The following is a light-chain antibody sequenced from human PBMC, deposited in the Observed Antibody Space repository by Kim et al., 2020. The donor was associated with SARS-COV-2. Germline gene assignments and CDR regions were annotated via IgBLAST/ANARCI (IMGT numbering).Light chain of an antibody. CDR2: QHT. CDR1: DLGDKY. J-gene: IGLJ3*02. V-gene: IGLV3-1*01. Sequence: MSAGHTVTFTCSGSDLGDKYAYWYQKKEGQSPVLVIYQHTKRPSGISQRFSGSSSGNTATLTISRAQTMDEAEYYCQAWDNNAAVFGGGTQLTVL. CDR3: QAWDNNAAV.